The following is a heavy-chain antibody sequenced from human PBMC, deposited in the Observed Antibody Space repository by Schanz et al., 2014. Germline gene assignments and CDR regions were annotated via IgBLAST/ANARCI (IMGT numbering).Heavy chain of an antibody. J-gene: IGHJ3*02. CDR2: IVGGGGRT. CDR1: GFTFSDYY. V-gene: IGHV3-23*04. D-gene: IGHD3-16*01. Sequence: VQLVESGGGLAQPGGSLRLSCAASGFTFSDYYMTWIRQAPGKGLEWVSSIVGGGGRTYYADSVKGRFTISRDNSKNTVYLEMNNVRVDDTAVYYCAKGVGGGLLLGSTFDNWGQGTMVT. CDR3: AKGVGGGLLLGSTFDN.